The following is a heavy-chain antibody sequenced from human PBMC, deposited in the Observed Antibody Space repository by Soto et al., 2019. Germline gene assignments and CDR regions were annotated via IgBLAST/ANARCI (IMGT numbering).Heavy chain of an antibody. CDR2: ISYDGSNK. CDR1: GFTFSSYG. D-gene: IGHD5-12*01. Sequence: GGSLRLSCAASGFTFSSYGMHWVRQAPGKGLEWVAVISYDGSNKYYADSVKGRFTISRDNSKNTLYLQMNSLRAEDTAVYYCAKLMAYDPQGEIDAFDIWGQGTMVTVSS. CDR3: AKLMAYDPQGEIDAFDI. V-gene: IGHV3-30*18. J-gene: IGHJ3*02.